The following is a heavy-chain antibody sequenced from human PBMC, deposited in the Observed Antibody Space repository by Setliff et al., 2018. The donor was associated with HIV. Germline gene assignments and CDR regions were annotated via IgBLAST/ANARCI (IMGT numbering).Heavy chain of an antibody. CDR2: IYYSGST. CDR1: GGSISSSSYY. D-gene: IGHD3-10*01. CDR3: ARTRLWFGESVFDY. Sequence: SETLSLTCTVSGGSISSSSYYWGWIRQPPGKGLEWIGSIYYSGSTYYNPSLKSRVTISVDTSKNQFSLKLSSATAADTAVYYCARTRLWFGESVFDYWGQGTLVTVSS. J-gene: IGHJ4*02. V-gene: IGHV4-39*01.